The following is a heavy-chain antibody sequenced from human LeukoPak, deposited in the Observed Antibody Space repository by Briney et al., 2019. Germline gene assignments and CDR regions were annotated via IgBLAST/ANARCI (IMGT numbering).Heavy chain of an antibody. CDR3: ARLHSSGWPLECMDV. J-gene: IGHJ6*02. CDR1: GYTFTSYG. Sequence: ASVKVSCKASGYTFTSYGISWVRQAPGQGLEWMGWISAYNGNTNYAQKLQGRVTMTADASTSTAYMELRSLRSDDTALYYCARLHSSGWPLECMDVWGQGTTVTVSS. V-gene: IGHV1-18*01. D-gene: IGHD6-19*01. CDR2: ISAYNGNT.